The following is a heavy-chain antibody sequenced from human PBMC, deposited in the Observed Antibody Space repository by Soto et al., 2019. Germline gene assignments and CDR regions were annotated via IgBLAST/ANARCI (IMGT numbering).Heavy chain of an antibody. CDR3: SRDAQKWLVAAFEI. V-gene: IGHV1-18*01. Sequence: QVQLVQSGAEVKEPGASVKVSCKASGYTFVSYGISWVRQAPGQGLEGMGGISPYNGNTNYAPKFQGRVTMTTDPSTSTVYMELRSLRSDDTAVYYCSRDAQKWLVAAFEIWGQGTMVTVSS. CDR1: GYTFVSYG. CDR2: ISPYNGNT. J-gene: IGHJ3*02. D-gene: IGHD6-19*01.